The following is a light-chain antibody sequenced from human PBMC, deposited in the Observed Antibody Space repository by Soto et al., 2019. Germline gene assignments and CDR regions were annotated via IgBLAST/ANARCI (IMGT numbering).Light chain of an antibody. J-gene: IGLJ2*01. Sequence: QSVLTQPPSVSGAPGQRVTISCTGSSSNIGAGYDVHWYRQVPGTAPKLLIYDNNNRPSGVPDRFSGSKSGTSASLAITGLKAEDEADYYCQSYDSSLSILLGGGTKLTVL. V-gene: IGLV1-40*01. CDR1: SSNIGAGYD. CDR2: DNN. CDR3: QSYDSSLSIL.